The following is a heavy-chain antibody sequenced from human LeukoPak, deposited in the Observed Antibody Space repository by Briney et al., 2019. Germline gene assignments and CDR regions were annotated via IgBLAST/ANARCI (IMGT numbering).Heavy chain of an antibody. J-gene: IGHJ3*02. CDR1: GFTFSSYW. CDR2: INSDGSST. Sequence: PGGSLRLSCAASGFTFSSYWMHWVRQAPGKGLVWVSRINSDGSSTSYADSVKGRFTVSRDNAKNTLYLQMNSLRAEDTAVYYCAKGYDFWSGYQTLGAFDIWGQGTMVTVSS. D-gene: IGHD3-3*01. CDR3: AKGYDFWSGYQTLGAFDI. V-gene: IGHV3-74*01.